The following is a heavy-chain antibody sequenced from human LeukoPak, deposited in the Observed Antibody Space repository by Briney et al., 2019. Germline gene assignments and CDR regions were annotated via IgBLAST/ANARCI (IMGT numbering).Heavy chain of an antibody. J-gene: IGHJ6*03. V-gene: IGHV1-8*01. D-gene: IGHD3-16*01. CDR2: MNPNSGNT. CDR1: GYTFTSYD. Sequence: ASVKVSXKASGYTFTSYDINWVRQANGQGLEWIGWMNPNSGNTGYAQKFQGRVTMTRNTSISTAYMELSSLRSEDTAVYYCARGMLRGYYYYYMDVWGKGTTVTVSS. CDR3: ARGMLRGYYYYYMDV.